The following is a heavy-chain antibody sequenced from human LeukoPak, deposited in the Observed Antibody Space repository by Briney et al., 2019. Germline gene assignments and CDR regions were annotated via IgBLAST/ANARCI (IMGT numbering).Heavy chain of an antibody. J-gene: IGHJ6*02. CDR1: GFTFSTYV. D-gene: IGHD2-8*01. CDR2: ISGPGETT. Sequence: PGGSLRLSCAVSGFTFSTYVMSWVRQAPGKGLEWVSVISGPGETTYYADSVKGRFTISRDNSKNTLYLQMNSLRAEDTAVYYCARDRLGYCTNGVCYPRWYYGMDVWGQGTTVTVSS. V-gene: IGHV3-23*01. CDR3: ARDRLGYCTNGVCYPRWYYGMDV.